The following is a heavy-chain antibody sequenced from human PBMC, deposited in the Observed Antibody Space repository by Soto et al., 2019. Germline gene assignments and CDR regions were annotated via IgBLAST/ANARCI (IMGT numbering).Heavy chain of an antibody. CDR1: GGTFSSYT. D-gene: IGHD2-15*01. J-gene: IGHJ4*02. Sequence: QVQLGQSGPEVKKPGSSVQVSCKASGGTFSSYTINWVRQAPGQGLEWMGRILPSLEIANYAQNFQGRVTITADKSTSTAYMELISLRSDDTAVYYCSGVDICGCSGGSCYRCDSWGQGTVVTVSS. CDR3: SGVDICGCSGGSCYRCDS. V-gene: IGHV1-69*02. CDR2: ILPSLEIA.